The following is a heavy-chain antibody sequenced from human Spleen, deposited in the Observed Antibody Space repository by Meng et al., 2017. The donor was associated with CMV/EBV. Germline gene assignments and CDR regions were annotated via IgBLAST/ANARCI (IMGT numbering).Heavy chain of an antibody. CDR3: ARTKPSDFWSGDYYYYGMDV. D-gene: IGHD3-3*01. CDR1: GFTFSSYW. J-gene: IGHJ6*02. V-gene: IGHV3-74*01. CDR2: INSDGSST. Sequence: GESLKISCAASGFTFSSYWMHWVRQAPGKGLVWVSRINSDGSSTSYADSVKGRFTISRDNAKNTLYLQMNSLRAEDTAVYYCARTKPSDFWSGDYYYYGMDVWGQGTTVTVSS.